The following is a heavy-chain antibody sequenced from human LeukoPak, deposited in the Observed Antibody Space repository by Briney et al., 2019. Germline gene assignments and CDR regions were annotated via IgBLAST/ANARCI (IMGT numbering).Heavy chain of an antibody. J-gene: IGHJ4*02. D-gene: IGHD6-19*01. V-gene: IGHV3-7*01. CDR2: IKQDGNEK. Sequence: GGSLRLSCAASGFTFSSYWMSWVRQAPGKGLEWVANIKQDGNEKYYVDSVKGRFTISRDNAKNSLYLQMNSLRAEDTAVYYCARTGGSSGWYSPALLKYYFDYWGQGTLVTVSS. CDR3: ARTGGSSGWYSPALLKYYFDY. CDR1: GFTFSSYW.